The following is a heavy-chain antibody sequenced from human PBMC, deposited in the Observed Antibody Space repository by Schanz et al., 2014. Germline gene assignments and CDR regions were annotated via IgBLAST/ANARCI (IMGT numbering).Heavy chain of an antibody. Sequence: QMQLQESGPGLVKPSETLSLTCTVSGGSINSYYWNWIRQSPGRGLEWIRNIYYSGSTNYNPSLKSRVTISVDTSKNQFSLKLSSVTAADTAVYYCARALYDYGDYRLLWYFDLWGRGTLVTVSS. CDR1: GGSINSYY. CDR2: IYYSGST. CDR3: ARALYDYGDYRLLWYFDL. D-gene: IGHD4-17*01. J-gene: IGHJ2*01. V-gene: IGHV4-59*01.